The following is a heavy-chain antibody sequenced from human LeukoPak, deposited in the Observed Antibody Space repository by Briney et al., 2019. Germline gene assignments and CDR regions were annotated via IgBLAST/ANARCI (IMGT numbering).Heavy chain of an antibody. D-gene: IGHD3-22*01. Sequence: SETLSLTCTVSGGSISSYYWSWIRQPAGKGLEWIGRIYTSGSTNYNPSLKSRDTMSVDTSKNQFSLKLSSVTAADTAVYYCARIERKYYYDSSGYYYGDNYYYYMDVWGKGTTVTVSS. CDR2: IYTSGST. V-gene: IGHV4-4*07. CDR3: ARIERKYYYDSSGYYYGDNYYYYMDV. J-gene: IGHJ6*03. CDR1: GGSISSYY.